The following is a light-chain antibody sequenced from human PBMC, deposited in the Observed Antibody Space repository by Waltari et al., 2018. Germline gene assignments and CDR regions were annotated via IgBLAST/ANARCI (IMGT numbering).Light chain of an antibody. CDR1: QDINSY. CDR3: QQYYTFPRA. J-gene: IGKJ1*01. Sequence: VIWMTQTPSLVSASIVDRVTINCRMSQDINSYLAWFQQNPGKSPDLLIYAASILQSGVPSGFSCSGSGTDFTLTISRLQSEDFATYYCQQYYTFPRAVVQGTKVEI. V-gene: IGKV1D-8*01. CDR2: AAS.